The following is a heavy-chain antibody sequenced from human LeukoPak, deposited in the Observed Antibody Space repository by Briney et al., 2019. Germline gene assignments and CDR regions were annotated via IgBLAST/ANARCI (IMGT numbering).Heavy chain of an antibody. CDR3: ARDLRITILKKGGPGRGV. V-gene: IGHV3-53*01. CDR1: GFTVSSNY. D-gene: IGHD3-9*01. J-gene: IGHJ6*04. Sequence: GGSLRLSCAASGFTVSSNYMSWVRQAPGKGLEWVSVIYSGGSTYYADSVKGRFTISRDNAKNTLYLQMNSLRAEDTAVYYCARDLRITILKKGGPGRGVWGKGTTVTVSS. CDR2: IYSGGST.